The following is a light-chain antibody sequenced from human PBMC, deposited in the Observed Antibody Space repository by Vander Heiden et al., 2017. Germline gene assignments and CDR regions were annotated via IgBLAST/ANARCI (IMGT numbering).Light chain of an antibody. CDR2: DVS. V-gene: IGLV2-14*01. J-gene: IGLJ3*02. Sequence: QSALTQPASVSGSPGQSITISCTGTSSDVGGYNYVSWYQQHPGKAPKLMIYDVSNRPSGVSNRFSGAKSGNTASLTISGLQAEDEADYYCSSETSSSNHWVFGGGTKLTVL. CDR3: SSETSSSNHWV. CDR1: SSDVGGYNY.